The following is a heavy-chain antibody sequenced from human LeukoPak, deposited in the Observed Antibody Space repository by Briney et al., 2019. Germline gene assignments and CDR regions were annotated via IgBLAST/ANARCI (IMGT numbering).Heavy chain of an antibody. CDR1: GFTFSSYG. D-gene: IGHD3-3*01. CDR2: ISYDGSNK. J-gene: IGHJ4*02. V-gene: IGHV3-33*05. Sequence: PGGSLRLSCAASGFTFSSYGMHWVRQAPGKGLEWVAVISYDGSNKYYADSVKGRFTISRDNSKNTLYLQMNSLRAEDTAVYYCAKVTGRFLEWLTPLDYWGQGTLVTVSS. CDR3: AKVTGRFLEWLTPLDY.